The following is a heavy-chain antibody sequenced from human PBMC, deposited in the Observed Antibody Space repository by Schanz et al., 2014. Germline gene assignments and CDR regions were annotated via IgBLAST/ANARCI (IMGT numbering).Heavy chain of an antibody. V-gene: IGHV3-7*01. Sequence: EVQLVEYGGGLVQPGGSLRLSCAASGFIFSNSWMSWVRQAPGKGLEWVANIKQDGSEKYYVDSVKGRFTISRDNAKNSLYLQMNSLTAEDTAVYYCARGVRIDYWGQGTLXTVSS. D-gene: IGHD3-3*01. CDR1: GFIFSNSW. J-gene: IGHJ4*02. CDR3: ARGVRIDY. CDR2: IKQDGSEK.